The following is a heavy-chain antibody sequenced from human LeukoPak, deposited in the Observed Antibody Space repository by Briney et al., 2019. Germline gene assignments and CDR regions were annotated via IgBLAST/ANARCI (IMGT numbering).Heavy chain of an antibody. CDR1: GFTFTGYG. CDR3: AKDRHAPGRYCSSTSCFPFDS. V-gene: IGHV3-23*01. J-gene: IGHJ5*01. CDR2: ISGSGGST. Sequence: GGTLRLSCAASGFTFTGYGMSWVRQAPGKGLEWVSAISGSGGSTYYADSVKGRFTISRDNSKTTLYLQMNSLRAEDTAVYYCAKDRHAPGRYCSSTSCFPFDSWGRGTLVTVSS. D-gene: IGHD2-2*01.